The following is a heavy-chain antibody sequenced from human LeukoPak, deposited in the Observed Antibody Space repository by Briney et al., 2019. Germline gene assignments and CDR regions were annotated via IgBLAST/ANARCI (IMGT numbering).Heavy chain of an antibody. V-gene: IGHV4-34*01. CDR3: ARGGDIVVVPAADFDY. J-gene: IGHJ4*02. CDR2: INHSGST. Sequence: PPETLSLTCAVYGGSFSGYYWSWIRQPPGKGLEWIGEINHSGSTNYNPSLKSRVTISVDTSKNQFSLKLSSVTAADTAVYYCARGGDIVVVPAADFDYWGQGTLVTVSS. CDR1: GGSFSGYY. D-gene: IGHD2-2*01.